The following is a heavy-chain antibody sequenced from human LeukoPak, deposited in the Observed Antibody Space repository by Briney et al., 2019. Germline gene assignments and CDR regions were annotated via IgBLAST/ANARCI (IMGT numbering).Heavy chain of an antibody. CDR1: GGSISSYY. D-gene: IGHD2-15*01. CDR2: IYYSGST. CDR3: ARGYCSGGSCYSDAYWFDP. J-gene: IGHJ5*02. Sequence: SETLSLTCTVSGGSISSYYWSWIRQPPGKGLKWIGYIYYSGSTNYNPSLKSRVTISVDTSKNQFSLKLSSVTAADTAVYYCARGYCSGGSCYSDAYWFDPWGQGTLVTVSS. V-gene: IGHV4-59*01.